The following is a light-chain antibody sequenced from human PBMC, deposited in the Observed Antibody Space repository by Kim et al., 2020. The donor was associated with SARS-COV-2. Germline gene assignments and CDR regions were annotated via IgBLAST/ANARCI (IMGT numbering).Light chain of an antibody. V-gene: IGLV1-47*01. J-gene: IGLJ3*02. CDR2: RND. CDR1: SSNIGSNY. Sequence: QSVLTQPPSASGTPGQRVTISCSGSSSNIGSNYVYWYQQLPGTAPKLLIYRNDQQPSGVPDRFSGSKSGTSASLAISGLRSEDEADFYCAAWDDALSVWVFGGGTQLTVL. CDR3: AAWDDALSVWV.